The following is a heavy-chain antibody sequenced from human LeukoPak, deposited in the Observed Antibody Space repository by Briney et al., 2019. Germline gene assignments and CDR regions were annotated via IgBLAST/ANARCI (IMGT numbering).Heavy chain of an antibody. CDR2: ISWNGGSA. J-gene: IGHJ4*02. CDR3: AGGSAAMIN. Sequence: GGSLRLSCIASGPTLDDYGMTWVRQAPGKGLEWVSGISWNGGSAGYAGSVKGRFTVSRDKAKNTLYLEMNSLRVEDTAVYFCAGGSAAMINWGQGTPVTVSS. V-gene: IGHV3-20*04. D-gene: IGHD3-16*01. CDR1: GPTLDDYG.